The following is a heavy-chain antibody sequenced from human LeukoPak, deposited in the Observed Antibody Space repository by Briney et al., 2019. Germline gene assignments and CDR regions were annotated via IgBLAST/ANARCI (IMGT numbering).Heavy chain of an antibody. CDR1: GGSISSYY. CDR2: LSKSGNT. D-gene: IGHD3-9*01. Sequence: KPSETLSLTCTVSGGSISSYYWSWIRLPPGKGLEWIGYLSKSGNTNCSPSLKSRVTIFGDTSKNQFFLKLSSVTAADTAVYYCARARYVNSFYAFDIWGQGTLVTVSS. J-gene: IGHJ3*02. V-gene: IGHV4-59*01. CDR3: ARARYVNSFYAFDI.